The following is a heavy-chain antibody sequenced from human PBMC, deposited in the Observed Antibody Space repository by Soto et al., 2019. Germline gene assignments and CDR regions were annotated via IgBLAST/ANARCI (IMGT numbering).Heavy chain of an antibody. J-gene: IGHJ4*02. CDR2: INPSGGSP. CDR1: VYTLTSYY. CDR3: ARGYLSTVTRYGYSDY. V-gene: IGHV1-46*03. D-gene: IGHD4-17*01. Sequence: ASGKVSCKSSVYTLTSYYIHWVREAPGQGREWMGIINPSGGSPRYAQKVQGRVTMTRDTSTSRVYMELGSLRSEDTAVYDCARGYLSTVTRYGYSDYWGQGTLVTGS.